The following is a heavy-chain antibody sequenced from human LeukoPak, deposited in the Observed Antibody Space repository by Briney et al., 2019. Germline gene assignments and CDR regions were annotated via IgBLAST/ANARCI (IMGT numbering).Heavy chain of an antibody. CDR1: GVTLSTYS. J-gene: IGHJ4*02. Sequence: SGGSLRLSCAASGVTLSTYSMNWDRQAPGKGLEWVSYISTSSNTIYYADSVKGRFTISRDNAKNSLYLQMNSLRAEDTAVYYCARRYGDYEGSFEYWGQGTLVTVSS. CDR3: ARRYGDYEGSFEY. D-gene: IGHD4-17*01. V-gene: IGHV3-48*01. CDR2: ISTSSNTI.